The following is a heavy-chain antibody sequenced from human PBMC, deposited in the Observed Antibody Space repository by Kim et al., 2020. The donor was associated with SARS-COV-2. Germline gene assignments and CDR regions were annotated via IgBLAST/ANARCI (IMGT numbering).Heavy chain of an antibody. V-gene: IGHV1-2*02. J-gene: IGHJ4*02. CDR3: ARIWYYYGSGDDY. D-gene: IGHD3-10*01. Sequence: ASVKVSCKASGYTFTGYYMHWVRQAPGQGLEWMGWINPNSGGTNYAQKFQGRVTMTRDTSISTAYMELSRLRSDDTAVYYCARIWYYYGSGDDYWGQGTLVTVS. CDR1: GYTFTGYY. CDR2: INPNSGGT.